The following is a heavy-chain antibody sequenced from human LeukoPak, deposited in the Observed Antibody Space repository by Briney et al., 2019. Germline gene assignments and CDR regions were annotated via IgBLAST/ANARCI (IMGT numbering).Heavy chain of an antibody. CDR2: IKQDGSQR. Sequence: GGSLRLSCTASGFTFSDYWMTWVRQAPGKGPGWVANIKQDGSQRCYVDSVRGRFTISRDKAKNSLFLQMNGLRAEDTAVYYCARRGGSSSRRSPIDYWGQGTLVTVSS. V-gene: IGHV3-7*01. CDR3: ARRGGSSSRRSPIDY. CDR1: GFTFSDYW. J-gene: IGHJ4*02. D-gene: IGHD6-6*01.